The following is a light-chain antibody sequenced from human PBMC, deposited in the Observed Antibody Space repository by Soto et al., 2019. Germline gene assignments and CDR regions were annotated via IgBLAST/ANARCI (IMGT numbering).Light chain of an antibody. CDR3: QQYDSSPPMYT. Sequence: EIVLTQSPDTLSLSPGERATLSCRASQSINSIYLAWYQQKPGQPPRLLIYAASTRATGIPDRFSGSGSGTDFTLTVSRLEPEDFAVYFCQQYDSSPPMYTFGQGTKLEI. CDR2: AAS. CDR1: QSINSIY. J-gene: IGKJ2*01. V-gene: IGKV3-20*01.